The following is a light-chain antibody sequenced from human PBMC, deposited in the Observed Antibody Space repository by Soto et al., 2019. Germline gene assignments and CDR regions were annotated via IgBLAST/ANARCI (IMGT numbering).Light chain of an antibody. V-gene: IGLV2-14*01. CDR2: DVS. J-gene: IGLJ1*01. Sequence: QSALTQPASVSGSPGQSITISCTGTSSDVGGYNYVSWYQQHPGKAPKLMIYDVSNRPSGVSNRFSGSKSGNTASLTISGLQAADDADYYCSSYTSSSTLYVFGTGTKVTVL. CDR3: SSYTSSSTLYV. CDR1: SSDVGGYNY.